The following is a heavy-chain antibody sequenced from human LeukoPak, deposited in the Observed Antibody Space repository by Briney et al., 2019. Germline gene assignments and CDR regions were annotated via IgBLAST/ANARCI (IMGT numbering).Heavy chain of an antibody. Sequence: PSETLSLTCTVSGGSISSYDWGWIRQPPWTEQEWIGYISYSGSTKYNPSLKSRVTISIDTSKKQFSLNLSCVTAADTAVYYCARHRQYDADVFDIWGQGTMVTVSS. D-gene: IGHD2-8*01. CDR1: GGSISSYD. CDR3: ARHRQYDADVFDI. J-gene: IGHJ3*02. CDR2: ISYSGST. V-gene: IGHV4-59*08.